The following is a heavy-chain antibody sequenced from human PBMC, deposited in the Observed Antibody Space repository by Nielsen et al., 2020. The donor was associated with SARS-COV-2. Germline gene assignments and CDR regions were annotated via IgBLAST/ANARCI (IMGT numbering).Heavy chain of an antibody. CDR3: ARGEGWLAPDAFDI. CDR2: IIPIFGTA. Sequence: SVQVSCKASGGTFSSYAISWVRQAPGQGLAWMGGIIPIFGTANYAQKFQGRVTITADESTSTAYMELSSLRSEDTAVYYCARGEGWLAPDAFDIWGQGTMVTVSS. V-gene: IGHV1-69*13. CDR1: GGTFSSYA. D-gene: IGHD6-19*01. J-gene: IGHJ3*02.